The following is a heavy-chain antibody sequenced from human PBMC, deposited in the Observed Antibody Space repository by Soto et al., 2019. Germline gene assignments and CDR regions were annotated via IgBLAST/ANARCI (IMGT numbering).Heavy chain of an antibody. CDR3: ARVHNYYDSSGYYDY. J-gene: IGHJ4*02. CDR2: INPNSGGT. CDR1: GYTFTGYY. Sequence: ASVKVSCKASGYTFTGYYMHWVRQAPGQGLEWMGWINPNSGGTNYAQKFQGWVTMTRDTSISTAYMELSRLRSDDTAVYYCARVHNYYDSSGYYDYWGQGTLVTVSS. V-gene: IGHV1-2*04. D-gene: IGHD3-22*01.